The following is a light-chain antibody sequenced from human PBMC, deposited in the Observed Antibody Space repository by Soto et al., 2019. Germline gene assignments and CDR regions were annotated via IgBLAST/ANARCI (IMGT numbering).Light chain of an antibody. J-gene: IGKJ4*01. CDR1: QSLLHSNGKTD. CDR2: EMS. CDR3: MQSMQPPLT. Sequence: DIGMTQTPLSLSVTPGQPASISCKSSQSLLHSNGKTDLYWHLQKPGQYPQLLLYEMSNRFSGVPDRFSGSGSGTDFTLKISRLEAEDVGVYYCMQSMQPPLTFGGGTKVEIK. V-gene: IGKV2D-29*02.